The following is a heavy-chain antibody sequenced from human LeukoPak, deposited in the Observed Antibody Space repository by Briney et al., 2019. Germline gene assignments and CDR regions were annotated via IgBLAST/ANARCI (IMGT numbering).Heavy chain of an antibody. Sequence: GGSLRLSCAASGFTFSSYWMSWVRQAPGKGLEWVANIKQDGSEKSYVDSVKGRFTISRDNAKNSLYLQMNSLRAEDTAVYYCAKDRLEYYYYSSGYYFDYWGQGTLVTVSS. CDR1: GFTFSSYW. J-gene: IGHJ4*02. D-gene: IGHD3-22*01. CDR2: IKQDGSEK. V-gene: IGHV3-7*03. CDR3: AKDRLEYYYYSSGYYFDY.